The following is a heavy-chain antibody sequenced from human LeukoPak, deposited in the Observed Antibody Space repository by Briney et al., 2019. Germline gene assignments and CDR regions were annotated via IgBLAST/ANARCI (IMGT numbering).Heavy chain of an antibody. J-gene: IGHJ4*02. Sequence: GESLKISCKGSGYSFPNYWIAWVRQMPGKGLEWMGIIYPGDSETRYSPPFQGQVTISADKSISTAYLQWSSLKSSDSATYYCARQTYGDYVFDSWGQGSLVTVSS. CDR2: IYPGDSET. CDR3: ARQTYGDYVFDS. V-gene: IGHV5-51*01. D-gene: IGHD4-17*01. CDR1: GYSFPNYW.